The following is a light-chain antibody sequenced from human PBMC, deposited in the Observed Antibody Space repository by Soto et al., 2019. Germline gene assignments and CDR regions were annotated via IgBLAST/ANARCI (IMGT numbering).Light chain of an antibody. CDR3: TRDTSGHAVV. V-gene: IGLV2-14*03. J-gene: IGLJ2*01. CDR1: STDIGAYNY. CDR2: DVS. Sequence: QSALTQPASVSGSPGQSITISCTGTSTDIGAYNYVSWYQHHPGKAPNLIIYDVSRRPSGVSNRFSGSKSGNTASLTISGLQAEHETLYYCTRDTSGHAVVFGGGTKLTVL.